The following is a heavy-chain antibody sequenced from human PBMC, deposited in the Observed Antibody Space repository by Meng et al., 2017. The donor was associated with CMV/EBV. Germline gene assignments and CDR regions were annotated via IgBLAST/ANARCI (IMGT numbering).Heavy chain of an antibody. CDR3: ANYCSSTSCYTRSDY. Sequence: GGSLRLSCAASGFTFSSYEMNWVRQAPGKGLEWVAFIRYDGSNKYYADSVKGRFTISRDNSKNTLYLQMNSLRAEDTAVYYCANYCSSTSCYTRSDYWGQGTLVTVSS. CDR1: GFTFSSYE. CDR2: IRYDGSNK. V-gene: IGHV3-30*02. D-gene: IGHD2-2*02. J-gene: IGHJ4*02.